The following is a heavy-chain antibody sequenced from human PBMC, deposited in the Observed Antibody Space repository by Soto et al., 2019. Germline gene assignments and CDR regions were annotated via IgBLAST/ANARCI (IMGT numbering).Heavy chain of an antibody. CDR2: IWYDGSIK. D-gene: IGHD3-16*01. CDR1: GSTFSYYG. CDR3: PSDGGSHGPSYFDS. V-gene: IGHV3-33*01. J-gene: IGHJ4*02. Sequence: VHLVESGGGVVQPGRSLRLSCAASGSTFSYYGMNWVRQAPGKGPEWVAVIWYDGSIKYYAESVKGRFSISRDNSKNTLYLNMNGLRTEDTAVYYCPSDGGSHGPSYFDSWGQGSQVIVSS.